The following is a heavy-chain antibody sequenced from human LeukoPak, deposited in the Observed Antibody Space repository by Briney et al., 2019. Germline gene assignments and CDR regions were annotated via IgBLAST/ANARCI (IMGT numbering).Heavy chain of an antibody. J-gene: IGHJ4*02. CDR3: ARVGEIDFDY. Sequence: ASVKVSCKASGYTFTSYYMHWVRHASGQGLEWMGIINPSGGSTSYAQKFQGRVTMTRDMSTSTVYMELSSLRSEDTAVYYRARVGEIDFDYWGQGTLVTVSP. CDR1: GYTFTSYY. V-gene: IGHV1-46*01. CDR2: INPSGGST. D-gene: IGHD1-26*01.